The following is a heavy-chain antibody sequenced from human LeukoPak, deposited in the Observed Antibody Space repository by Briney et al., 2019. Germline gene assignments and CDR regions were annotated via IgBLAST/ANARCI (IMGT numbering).Heavy chain of an antibody. D-gene: IGHD2-8*02. CDR3: AREILAPGKTHDY. Sequence: SETLSPTCAVYGGSFSGYYWSWIRQPPGKGLEWIGEINHSGSTNYNPSLKSRVTMPLDTSKNQFSLKLSSVTAEDTAVYFCAREILAPGKTHDYWGQGTLVTVSS. V-gene: IGHV4-34*01. CDR2: INHSGST. CDR1: GGSFSGYY. J-gene: IGHJ4*02.